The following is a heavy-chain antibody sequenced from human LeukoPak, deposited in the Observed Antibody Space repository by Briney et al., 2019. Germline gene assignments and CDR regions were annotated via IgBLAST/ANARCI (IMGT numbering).Heavy chain of an antibody. CDR3: ARDLMPYSIFDY. J-gene: IGHJ4*02. Sequence: SETPSLTCTVSGGSISSGSYYWSWIRQPAGKGLEWIGRIYTSGSTNYNPSLKSRVTISVDTSKNQFSLKLSSVTAADTAVYYCARDLMPYSIFDYWGQGTLVTVSS. CDR1: GGSISSGSYY. D-gene: IGHD2-8*01. CDR2: IYTSGST. V-gene: IGHV4-61*02.